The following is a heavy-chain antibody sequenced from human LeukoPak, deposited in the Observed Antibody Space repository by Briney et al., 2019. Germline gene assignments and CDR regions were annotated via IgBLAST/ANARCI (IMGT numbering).Heavy chain of an antibody. D-gene: IGHD4-23*01. J-gene: IGHJ3*02. Sequence: GGSLRLSCAASGFTFSRYWMSWIRQAPGKGLEWVANIKHDGTEKSYVDSVRGRFTISRDNAKNSLYLQMDSLRAEDTAVYYCARDGNFAFDIWGQGTMVTVSS. V-gene: IGHV3-7*01. CDR1: GFTFSRYW. CDR3: ARDGNFAFDI. CDR2: IKHDGTEK.